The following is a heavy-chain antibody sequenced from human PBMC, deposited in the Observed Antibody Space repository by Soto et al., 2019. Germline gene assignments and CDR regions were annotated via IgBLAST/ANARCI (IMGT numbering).Heavy chain of an antibody. CDR2: INAGNAYT. CDR3: ASGNSGTKFDS. V-gene: IGHV1-3*01. Sequence: GASVKVSCKASKYTFTNSAIHWVCQAPGQSLEWMGCINAGNAYTKYSKNFQGRVTITRDASASTAYMELSSLRSEDTAVYYCASGNSGTKFDSGGLGTLVPVSS. CDR1: KYTFTNSA. J-gene: IGHJ4*02. D-gene: IGHD3-10*01.